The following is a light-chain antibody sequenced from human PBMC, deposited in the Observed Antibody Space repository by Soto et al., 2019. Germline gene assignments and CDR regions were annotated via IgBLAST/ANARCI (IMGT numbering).Light chain of an antibody. Sequence: DVQMTQSPSSLSASVGDRVTITCRASQEISNHLAWIQQKPGKRSKSLIYDASSLQRGVPSKFSGSGPGTDVTLTIRSLQPEDFAAYYYQQYHNYPVTFGGGTKVEIK. CDR1: QEISNH. V-gene: IGKV1-16*02. CDR3: QQYHNYPVT. CDR2: DAS. J-gene: IGKJ4*01.